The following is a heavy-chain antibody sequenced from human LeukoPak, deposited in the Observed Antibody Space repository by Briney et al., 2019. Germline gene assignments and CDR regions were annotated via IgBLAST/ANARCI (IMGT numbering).Heavy chain of an antibody. D-gene: IGHD3-22*01. CDR3: ARSSPYDSSGYYYVGAFDI. CDR2: INPNSGGT. Sequence: ASVKVSCKASGYTFTGYYMHWVRQAPGQGLEWMGWINPNSGGTNYAQKFQGRVTMTRDTSISTAYMELSRLRSDDTAIYYCARSSPYDSSGYYYVGAFDIWGQGTMVTVSS. CDR1: GYTFTGYY. V-gene: IGHV1-2*02. J-gene: IGHJ3*02.